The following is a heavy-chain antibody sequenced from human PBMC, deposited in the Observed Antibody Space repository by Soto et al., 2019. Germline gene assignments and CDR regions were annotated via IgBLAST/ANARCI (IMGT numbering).Heavy chain of an antibody. CDR2: IYHSGNT. D-gene: IGHD2-2*01. Sequence: QVQLQESGPGLVKASETLSLTCAVSGDSISSGAWLSWVRQSPGKGLQWIGEIYHSGNTRNNPSLKSRVTMSVDKSNNQFSLNLMSVTAADTATYYCARDSRTGCSSTDCYMSWGRGILVTVSS. V-gene: IGHV4-4*02. CDR1: GDSISSGAW. CDR3: ARDSRTGCSSTDCYMS. J-gene: IGHJ5*02.